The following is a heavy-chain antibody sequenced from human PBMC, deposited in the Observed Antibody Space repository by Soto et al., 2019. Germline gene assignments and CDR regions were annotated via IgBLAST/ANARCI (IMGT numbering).Heavy chain of an antibody. CDR3: ARHLFSLVQIDY. CDR1: GVSISSSSYY. CDR2: INYSGST. Sequence: PSETLSLTCTVPGVSISSSSYYWGWIRQPPGKGLEWIGSINYSGSTYYNPSLTSRVTISVDTSKNQFSLKLTSVTAADTAVYYCARHLFSLVQIDYWGQGTLVTVSS. D-gene: IGHD3-10*01. V-gene: IGHV4-39*01. J-gene: IGHJ4*02.